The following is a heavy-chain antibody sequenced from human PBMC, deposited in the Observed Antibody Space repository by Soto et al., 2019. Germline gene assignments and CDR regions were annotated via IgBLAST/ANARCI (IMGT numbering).Heavy chain of an antibody. J-gene: IGHJ5*02. V-gene: IGHV1-8*01. CDR1: GYTFTSYD. CDR3: ARLLRFLEWTNNWFDP. D-gene: IGHD3-3*01. Sequence: GASVKVSCKASGYTFTSYDINWVRQATGQGLEWMGWMNPNSGNTGYAQKFKGRVTMTRNTSISTAYMELSSLRSEDTAVYYCARLLRFLEWTNNWFDPWGQGTLVTVSS. CDR2: MNPNSGNT.